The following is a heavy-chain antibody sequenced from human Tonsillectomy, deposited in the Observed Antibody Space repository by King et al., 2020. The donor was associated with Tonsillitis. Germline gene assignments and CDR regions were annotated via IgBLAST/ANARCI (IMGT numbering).Heavy chain of an antibody. V-gene: IGHV3-43D*03. D-gene: IGHD4-17*01. CDR3: AKDIRSTVTTPWSFAS. CDR2: IVRDGGST. Sequence: VQLVESGGVVVQPGGSLRLSCAASGFTFDDYAMHWVRQAPGKGLEWVSLIVRDGGSTYYADSVKGRFTISRDNSKNSLYLQMNSLRTEDTALYYCAKDIRSTVTTPWSFASWGQGTLVTVSS. J-gene: IGHJ4*02. CDR1: GFTFDDYA.